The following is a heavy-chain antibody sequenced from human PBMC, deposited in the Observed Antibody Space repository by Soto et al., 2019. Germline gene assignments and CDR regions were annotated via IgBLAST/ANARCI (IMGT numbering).Heavy chain of an antibody. V-gene: IGHV3-23*01. CDR1: GYTFTSYV. J-gene: IGHJ4*02. Sequence: EVQLLGSGGGLVQPGGSLRLSCAASGYTFTSYVMSWVRQVPGKGLQWVSSTSGSGGTTYYADSVKGRFTISRDNSKKTLYLQMNSLRAEDTAVYYCAKGSSYYYDSSGYYYFDYWGQGTLVTVSS. D-gene: IGHD3-22*01. CDR3: AKGSSYYYDSSGYYYFDY. CDR2: TSGSGGTT.